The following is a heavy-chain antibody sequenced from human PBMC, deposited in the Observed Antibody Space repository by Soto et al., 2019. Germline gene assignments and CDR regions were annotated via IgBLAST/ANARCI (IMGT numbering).Heavy chain of an antibody. CDR3: ARDDAASGILFDY. CDR2: IYSGGST. CDR1: GFSVSSNY. J-gene: IGHJ4*02. V-gene: IGHV3-53*01. D-gene: IGHD3-10*01. Sequence: VGSLRLSCEVSGFSVSSNYMSWVRQAPGKGLEWVSVIYSGGSTYYADSVKGRFSISRDISKNTVYLQMNSLRAEDAAVYYCARDDAASGILFDYWGQGTLVTVSS.